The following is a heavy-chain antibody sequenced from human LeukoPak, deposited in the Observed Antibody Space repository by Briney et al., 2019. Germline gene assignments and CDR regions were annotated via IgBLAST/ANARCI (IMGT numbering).Heavy chain of an antibody. Sequence: GGSLRLSCAASGFPFDVQTMSWVRQAPGKGLDWVASTREDGTEIHYVDSVKGRFTISRDNPTNSLYLQMNSLRAEDTAVYYCARGGATRGRFENWGQGTLVTVSS. V-gene: IGHV3-7*01. CDR3: ARGGATRGRFEN. CDR2: TREDGTEI. D-gene: IGHD1-26*01. J-gene: IGHJ4*02. CDR1: GFPFDVQT.